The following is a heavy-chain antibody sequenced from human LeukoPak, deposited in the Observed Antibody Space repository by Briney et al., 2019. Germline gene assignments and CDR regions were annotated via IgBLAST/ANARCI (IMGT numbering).Heavy chain of an antibody. V-gene: IGHV3-73*01. CDR1: GFTFSGSA. Sequence: PGGSLRLSCAASGFTFSGSAMHWVRQASGKGLEWVGRIRSKANSYATAYAASVKGRFTISRDDSKNTAYLQMNSLKTEDTAVYYCTSPPQHGLPRGYYYYMDVWGKGTTVTVSS. CDR2: IRSKANSYAT. D-gene: IGHD4-11*01. J-gene: IGHJ6*03. CDR3: TSPPQHGLPRGYYYYMDV.